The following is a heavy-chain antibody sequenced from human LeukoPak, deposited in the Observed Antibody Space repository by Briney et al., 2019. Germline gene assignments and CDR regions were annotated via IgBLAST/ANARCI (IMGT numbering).Heavy chain of an antibody. Sequence: GASVKVSCKASGYTFTGYYMHWVRQAPGQGLEWMGWINPNSGGTNYAQKFQGRVTMTRDTSISTAHMELSRLRSDDTAVYYCARVGKTDYGDYRGHFDYWGQGTLVTVSS. CDR3: ARVGKTDYGDYRGHFDY. CDR1: GYTFTGYY. V-gene: IGHV1-2*02. D-gene: IGHD4-17*01. CDR2: INPNSGGT. J-gene: IGHJ4*02.